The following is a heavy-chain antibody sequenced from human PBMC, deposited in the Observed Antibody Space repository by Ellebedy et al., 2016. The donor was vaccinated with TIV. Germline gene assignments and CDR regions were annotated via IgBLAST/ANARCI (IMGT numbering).Heavy chain of an antibody. Sequence: ASVKVSXXASGYTFTSYGISWVRQAPGQGLEWMGWISAYNGNTNYAQKLQGRVTMTTDTSTSTAYMELRSLRSDDTAVYYCARGGYCSSTSCYARLWFDPWGQGTLVTVSS. V-gene: IGHV1-18*04. CDR3: ARGGYCSSTSCYARLWFDP. CDR1: GYTFTSYG. J-gene: IGHJ5*02. CDR2: ISAYNGNT. D-gene: IGHD2-2*01.